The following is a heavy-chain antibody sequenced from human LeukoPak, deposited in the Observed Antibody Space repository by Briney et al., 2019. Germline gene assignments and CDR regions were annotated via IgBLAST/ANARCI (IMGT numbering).Heavy chain of an antibody. D-gene: IGHD5/OR15-5a*01. V-gene: IGHV3-21*01. CDR3: ARGGVYSQGFDY. Sequence: PGGSLRLSCAASGFTFSSYSMNWVRQAPGKGLEWVSSISTTSDYIYYADSLKGRLTISRDNAKNSLYLQMNSLRAEDTAVYYCARGGVYSQGFDYWAREPWSPSPQ. J-gene: IGHJ4*02. CDR2: ISTTSDYI. CDR1: GFTFSSYS.